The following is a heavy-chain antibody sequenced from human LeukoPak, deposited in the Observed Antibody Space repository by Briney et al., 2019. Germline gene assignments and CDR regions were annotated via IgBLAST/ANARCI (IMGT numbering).Heavy chain of an antibody. D-gene: IGHD2-21*01. Sequence: GGSLRLSCAASGFTFSSYWMHWVRQAPGKGLVWVSRIKSDASSTSYADSVKGRFTISRDNAKNTLYLQMNSLRAEDTAVYYCARDPGGGGAKGHNWFDPWGQGTLVTVSS. CDR1: GFTFSSYW. CDR2: IKSDASST. V-gene: IGHV3-74*01. CDR3: ARDPGGGGAKGHNWFDP. J-gene: IGHJ5*02.